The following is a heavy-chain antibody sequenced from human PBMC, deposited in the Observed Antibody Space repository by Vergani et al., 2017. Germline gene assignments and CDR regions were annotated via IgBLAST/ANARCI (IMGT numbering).Heavy chain of an antibody. J-gene: IGHJ5*02. CDR2: IIPIFGTA. V-gene: IGHV1-69*06. CDR1: GGTFSSYA. Sequence: QVQLVQSGAEVKKPGSSVKVSCKASGGTFSSYAISWVRQAPGQGLEWMGGIIPIFGTANYAQKFQGRVTITADKSTSTAYMELSSLRSEDTAVYYCAIDKTDREDGYINWFDPWGQGTLVTVSA. D-gene: IGHD5-24*01. CDR3: AIDKTDREDGYINWFDP.